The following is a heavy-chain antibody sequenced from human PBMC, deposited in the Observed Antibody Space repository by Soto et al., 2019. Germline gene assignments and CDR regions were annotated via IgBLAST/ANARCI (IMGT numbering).Heavy chain of an antibody. V-gene: IGHV3-64D*08. CDR3: VKEGEQLWLIPVKSPFDY. J-gene: IGHJ4*02. D-gene: IGHD5-18*01. CDR2: ISSNGGST. CDR1: GFTFSSYA. Sequence: GGSLRLSCSASGFTFSSYAMHWVRQAPGKGLEYVSAISSNGGSTYYADSVKGRFTISRDNSKNTLYLQMSSLRAEDTAVYYCVKEGEQLWLIPVKSPFDYWGQGTLVTVSS.